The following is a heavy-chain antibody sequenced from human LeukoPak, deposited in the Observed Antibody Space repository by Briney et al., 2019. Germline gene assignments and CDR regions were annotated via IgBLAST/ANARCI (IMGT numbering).Heavy chain of an antibody. J-gene: IGHJ4*02. CDR1: GNYW. CDR2: TWSDGRSE. CDR3: ARDRGNDYFDS. V-gene: IGHV3-33*08. Sequence: PGGSLRLSCAASGNYWMHWVRQAPGKRLEWLTFTWSDGRSEYYADSVKGRFSVSRDNSKNTVYLQIDSLRVEDTAVYYCARDRGNDYFDSWGQGTLVTVSS.